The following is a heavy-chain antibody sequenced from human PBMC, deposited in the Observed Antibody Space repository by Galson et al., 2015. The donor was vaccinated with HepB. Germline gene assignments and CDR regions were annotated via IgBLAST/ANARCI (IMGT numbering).Heavy chain of an antibody. CDR1: GYTFRSFD. V-gene: IGHV1-18*04. CDR2: ISTYDGNT. D-gene: IGHD2-15*01. CDR3: ARDQDVAVAGGDYYEY. Sequence: SVKVSCKASGYTFRSFDISWVRQAPGQGLEWMGRISTYDGNTKYAQKFHGRLTMSTDPSTSTAYMELRSLRSDDTAIYYCARDQDVAVAGGDYYEYWGQGTLVTVSS. J-gene: IGHJ4*02.